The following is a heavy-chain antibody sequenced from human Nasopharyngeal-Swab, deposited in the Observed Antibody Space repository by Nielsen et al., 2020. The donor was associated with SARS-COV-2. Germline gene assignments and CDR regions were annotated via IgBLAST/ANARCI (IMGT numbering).Heavy chain of an antibody. V-gene: IGHV3-7*05. CDR1: GFVFSNYY. Sequence: GESLKISCGASGFVFSNYYMHWARPTPGKGLELVASISPDGTGTTYVDSVKGRFTISRGNAKSSLSLQMNSLRPEDTAVYYCARDHPSGYSQDSWGQGTTVTVSS. CDR3: ARDHPSGYSQDS. D-gene: IGHD5-18*01. CDR2: ISPDGTGT. J-gene: IGHJ6*02.